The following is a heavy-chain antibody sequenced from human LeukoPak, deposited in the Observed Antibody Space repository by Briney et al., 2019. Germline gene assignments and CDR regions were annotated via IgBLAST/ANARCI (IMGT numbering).Heavy chain of an antibody. CDR3: AKGSELLWFGELLYGFDY. V-gene: IGHV3-23*01. Sequence: GGSLRLSCAASGFTFSSYWMHWVRQAPGKGLEWVSAISGSGGSTYYADSVKGRFTISRDNSKNTLYLQMNSLRAEDTAVYYCAKGSELLWFGELLYGFDYWGQGTLVTVSS. J-gene: IGHJ4*02. CDR1: GFTFSSYW. D-gene: IGHD3-10*01. CDR2: ISGSGGST.